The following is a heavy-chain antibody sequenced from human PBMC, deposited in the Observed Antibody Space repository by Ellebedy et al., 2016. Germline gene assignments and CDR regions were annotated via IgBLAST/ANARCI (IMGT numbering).Heavy chain of an antibody. CDR2: MYYRGST. CDR3: ASRPNWYFDL. V-gene: IGHV4-39*01. CDR1: GGSVRSSSYY. Sequence: SETLSLXXTVSGGSVRSSSYYWDWIRQPPGKGLEWIGSMYYRGSTTYNPSLKSRVTISVDTSKNQFSLKLTSVTAADTAVYYCASRPNWYFDLWGRGTLVTVSS. J-gene: IGHJ2*01.